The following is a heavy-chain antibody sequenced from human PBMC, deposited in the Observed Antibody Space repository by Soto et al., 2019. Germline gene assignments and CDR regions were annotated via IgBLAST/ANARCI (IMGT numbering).Heavy chain of an antibody. Sequence: PGGSLDIPGPAPGFPFSSYAMPWALQPPGKELEYVLAISSNGGSTYYADSVKGRFTTSRDNSKNTLYLQMSSLRAEDTAVYYCVKDLARSGGYFDWLSSTEIFDYWGQGTLVTVSS. CDR2: ISSNGGST. J-gene: IGHJ4*02. CDR1: GFPFSSYA. V-gene: IGHV3-64D*08. CDR3: VKDLARSGGYFDWLSSTEIFDY. D-gene: IGHD3-9*01.